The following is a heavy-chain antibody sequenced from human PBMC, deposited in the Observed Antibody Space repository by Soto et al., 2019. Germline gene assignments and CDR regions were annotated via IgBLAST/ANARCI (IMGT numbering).Heavy chain of an antibody. D-gene: IGHD6-19*01. CDR2: IWYDGSNK. V-gene: IGHV3-33*01. CDR3: ARDNRIAVADTELYYFDY. Sequence: QVQLVESGGGVVQPGNSLRLSCAASGFTFSSYGMHWVRQAPGKGLEWVAVIWYDGSNKYYADSVKGRFTISRDNAKNSLYLQMNSLRAEDTAVYYCARDNRIAVADTELYYFDYWGQGTLVTVSS. CDR1: GFTFSSYG. J-gene: IGHJ4*02.